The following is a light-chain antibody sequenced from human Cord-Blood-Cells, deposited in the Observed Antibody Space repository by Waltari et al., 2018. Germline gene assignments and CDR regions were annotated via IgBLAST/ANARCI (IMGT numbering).Light chain of an antibody. Sequence: QPVLTQPPSASASLGASVTLTCPLSSGYSKYKVGWYQQRPWKGPRFVMRVGTGGIVGSKGDGIPDRFSVLGSGLNRYLTIKNIQEEDESDYHCAADHGSGSNFVYVFGTGTKVTVL. J-gene: IGLJ1*01. V-gene: IGLV9-49*01. CDR3: AADHGSGSNFVYV. CDR1: SGYSKYK. CDR2: VGTGGIVG.